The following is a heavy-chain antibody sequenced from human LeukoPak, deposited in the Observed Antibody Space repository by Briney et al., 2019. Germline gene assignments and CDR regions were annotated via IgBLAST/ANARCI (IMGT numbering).Heavy chain of an antibody. V-gene: IGHV3-23*01. CDR2: IGVTGRT. CDR3: AKVLACSGGTCYYFDY. D-gene: IGHD2-15*01. CDR1: GFTFSSYA. Sequence: GGSLRLSCAASGFTFSSYAMNWVRQAPGKGLQWVSAIGVTGRTYYADSVKGRFTISRDNSKNTLYLQMNSLRAEDTAVYYCAKVLACSGGTCYYFDYWGQGTLVTVSS. J-gene: IGHJ4*02.